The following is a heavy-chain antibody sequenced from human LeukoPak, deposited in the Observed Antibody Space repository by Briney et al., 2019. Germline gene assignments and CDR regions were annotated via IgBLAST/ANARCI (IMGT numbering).Heavy chain of an antibody. Sequence: RASVKVSCKASGGTFSSYAVSWVRQAPGQGLEWMGGIIPILGTANYVQRFQGRVTLTADESTGTAYMELSSLRSEDTAVYFCARELRFYSGSDYYYYYGMDVWGQGTTVTVSS. J-gene: IGHJ6*02. V-gene: IGHV1-69*13. CDR1: GGTFSSYA. CDR2: IIPILGTA. D-gene: IGHD3-22*01. CDR3: ARELRFYSGSDYYYYYGMDV.